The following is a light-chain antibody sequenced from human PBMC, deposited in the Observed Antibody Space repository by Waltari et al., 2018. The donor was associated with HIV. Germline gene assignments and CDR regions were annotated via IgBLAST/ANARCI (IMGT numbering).Light chain of an antibody. Sequence: QSVLTQPPSASGTPGQRVTISCSGSLSNIGSNFVYWYQQHPGTGPKTVIDRYDQRPSGVPDRFSCSKSGTSASLAFSGLRSEDEADYYCAVCDDVLSGPVLGGGTKLTVL. CDR1: LSNIGSNF. CDR2: RYD. CDR3: AVCDDVLSGPV. J-gene: IGLJ2*01. V-gene: IGLV1-47*01.